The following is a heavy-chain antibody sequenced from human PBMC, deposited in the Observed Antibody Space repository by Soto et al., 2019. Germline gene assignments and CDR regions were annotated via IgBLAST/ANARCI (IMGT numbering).Heavy chain of an antibody. D-gene: IGHD3-10*01. J-gene: IGHJ4*02. CDR3: ARVDGASFSFDY. Sequence: EVQLLESGGGLVQPGGSLRLSCAASGFSFDTYAMSWVRQAPGKGLEWVSTVSGTADNTYYTHSVKGRFTISRDKSQNTLFLQMSGLRVEDTAFYYCARVDGASFSFDYLGQGTLVTVSS. CDR1: GFSFDTYA. CDR2: VSGTADNT. V-gene: IGHV3-23*01.